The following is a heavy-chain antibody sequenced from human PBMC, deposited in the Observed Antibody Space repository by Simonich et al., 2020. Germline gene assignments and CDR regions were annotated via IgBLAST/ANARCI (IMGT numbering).Heavy chain of an antibody. D-gene: IGHD1-26*01. J-gene: IGHJ4*02. CDR1: GWSFSGYY. V-gene: IGHV4-34*01. CDR2: IKHSGST. Sequence: QVQLQQWGAGLLKPSETLSLTCAVYGWSFSGYYWSWIRPPPGKGLEWIGEIKHSGSTNYNPSLKSRVTISVDTSKNQFSLKLSSVTAADTAVYYCARGLIGGSYYYWGQGTLVTVSS. CDR3: ARGLIGGSYYY.